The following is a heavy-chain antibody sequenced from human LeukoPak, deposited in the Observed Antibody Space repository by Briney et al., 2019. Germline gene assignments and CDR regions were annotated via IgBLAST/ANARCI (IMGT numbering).Heavy chain of an antibody. CDR1: GFTFSSYW. Sequence: PGGSLRLSCAASGFTFSSYWMSWVRQAPGKGLEWVANIKQDGSEKYYVDSVKGRFTISRDNAKNSLYLQMNSLRAEDTAVYYCARDNPQELVSYFDYWGQGTLVTVSS. J-gene: IGHJ4*02. D-gene: IGHD1-7*01. V-gene: IGHV3-7*01. CDR3: ARDNPQELVSYFDY. CDR2: IKQDGSEK.